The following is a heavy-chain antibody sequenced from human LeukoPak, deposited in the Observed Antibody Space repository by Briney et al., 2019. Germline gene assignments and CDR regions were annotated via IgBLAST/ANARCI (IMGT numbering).Heavy chain of an antibody. CDR2: ISSSSSYI. CDR3: AREYTAELFFDY. V-gene: IGHV3-21*01. CDR1: GFTFSSYS. D-gene: IGHD5-18*01. Sequence: GGSLRLSCAASGFTFSSYSMNWVRQAPGKGLEWVSSISSSSSYIYYADSVKGRFTISRDNAKNSLYLQMNSLRAEDTAVYYCAREYTAELFFDYWGQGTLVTVSS. J-gene: IGHJ4*02.